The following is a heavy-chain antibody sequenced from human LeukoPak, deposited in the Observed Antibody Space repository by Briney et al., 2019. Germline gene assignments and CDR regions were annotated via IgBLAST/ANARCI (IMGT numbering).Heavy chain of an antibody. V-gene: IGHV4-59*12. D-gene: IGHD5-12*01. Sequence: SETLSLTCTVSGRSISSFYWSWIRQPPGKGLEWIGYVYYSGNTNYNPSLKSRVTISVDTSKNQFSLKLSSVTAADTAVYYCARGWGWQRLHFWGQGTLVTVSS. CDR2: VYYSGNT. J-gene: IGHJ4*02. CDR1: GRSISSFY. CDR3: ARGWGWQRLHF.